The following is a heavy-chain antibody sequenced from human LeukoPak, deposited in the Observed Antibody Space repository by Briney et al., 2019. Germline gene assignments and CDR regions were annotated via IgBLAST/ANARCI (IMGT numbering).Heavy chain of an antibody. Sequence: ASVKVSCKASGYTFTSYGISWVRQAPGQGLEWMGWINPNSGGTNYAQRFQGRVTMTRDTSINTAYMELGWLRSDDTAMYYCARDRGRWELQALPDHWGQGTLVTISS. J-gene: IGHJ4*02. CDR1: GYTFTSYG. CDR2: INPNSGGT. CDR3: ARDRGRWELQALPDH. D-gene: IGHD1-26*01. V-gene: IGHV1-2*02.